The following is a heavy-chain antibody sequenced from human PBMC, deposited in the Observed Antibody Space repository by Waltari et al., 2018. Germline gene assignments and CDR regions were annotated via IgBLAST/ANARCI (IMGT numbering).Heavy chain of an antibody. CDR1: GGSFSGYY. V-gene: IGHV4-34*01. CDR3: ARGFGYGDYALDS. CDR2: INHSGST. J-gene: IGHJ4*02. D-gene: IGHD4-17*01. Sequence: QVQLQQWGARLLKPSETLSLTCADSGGSFSGYYWTWIRQPPGKVLDWIGEINHSGSTNYNTSLKGRVTISVNTSKNQFSLKVRSLTAADTAVYYCARGFGYGDYALDSWGQGTLVIVSS.